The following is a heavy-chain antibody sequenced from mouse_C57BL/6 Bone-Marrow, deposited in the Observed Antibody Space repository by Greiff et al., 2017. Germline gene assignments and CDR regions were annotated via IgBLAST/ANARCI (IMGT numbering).Heavy chain of an antibody. D-gene: IGHD2-3*01. CDR2: ISSGSSTI. CDR3: ARPDGYYGWYFDV. CDR1: GFTFSDSG. Sequence: EVHLVESGGGLVKPGGSLKLSCAASGFTFSDSGMHWVRQAPEKGLEWVAYISSGSSTIYYADTVKGRFTISRDNAKNTLFLQMTSLRSEDTAMYYCARPDGYYGWYFDVWGTGTTVTVSS. J-gene: IGHJ1*03. V-gene: IGHV5-17*01.